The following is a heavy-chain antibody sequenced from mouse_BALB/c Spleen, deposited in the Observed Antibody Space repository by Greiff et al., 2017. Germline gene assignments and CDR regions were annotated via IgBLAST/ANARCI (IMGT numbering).Heavy chain of an antibody. J-gene: IGHJ4*01. CDR1: GFTFSSYY. CDR2: INSNGGST. D-gene: IGHD4-1*01. CDR3: ARRHWDGAMDY. V-gene: IGHV5-6-2*01. Sequence: EVMLVESGGGLVKPGGSLKLSCAASGFTFSSYYMSWVRQTPEKRLELVAAINSNGGSTYYPDTVKGRFTISRDNAKNTLYLQMSSLKSEDTALYYCARRHWDGAMDYWGQGTSVTVSS.